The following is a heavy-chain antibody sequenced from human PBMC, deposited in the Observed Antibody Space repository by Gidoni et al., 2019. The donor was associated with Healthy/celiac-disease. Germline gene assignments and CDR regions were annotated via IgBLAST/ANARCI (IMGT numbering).Heavy chain of an antibody. D-gene: IGHD3-3*01. CDR2: ISSSSSTI. V-gene: IGHV3-48*02. CDR3: ARDGLRFLEWSYYYYYGMDV. CDR1: GFTFSSYR. Sequence: EVQLVESGGGLVQPGGSLRLSCAASGFTFSSYRMNWVRQAPGKGLEWVSYISSSSSTIYYADSVKGRFTISRDNAKNSLYLQMNSLRDEDTAVYYCARDGLRFLEWSYYYYYGMDVWGQGTTVTVSS. J-gene: IGHJ6*02.